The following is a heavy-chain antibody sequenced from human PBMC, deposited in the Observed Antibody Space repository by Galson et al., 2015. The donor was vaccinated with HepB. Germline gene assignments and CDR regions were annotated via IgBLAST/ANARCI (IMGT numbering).Heavy chain of an antibody. Sequence: SVKVSCKASGYTFNTYAMNWVRQAPGQGLEWMGWINTNTGNPTYAQCFTGRFVFSLDTSVSTAYLEISSLKAEDTAVYYCGRGGWYSDYWGQGTLVTVSS. J-gene: IGHJ4*02. CDR2: INTNTGNP. CDR1: GYTFNTYA. D-gene: IGHD6-19*01. V-gene: IGHV7-4-1*02. CDR3: GRGGWYSDY.